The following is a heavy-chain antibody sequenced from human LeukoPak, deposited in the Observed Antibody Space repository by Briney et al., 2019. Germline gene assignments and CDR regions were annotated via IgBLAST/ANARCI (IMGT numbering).Heavy chain of an antibody. J-gene: IGHJ4*02. Sequence: ASVKVSCKASGYTFTSYGISWVRQAPGQGLEWMGWISAYNGNTNYAQKLQGRVTMTTDTSTSTACMELRSLRSDDTAVYYCAGVVTIFGVVIHGHFDYWGQGTLVTVSS. CDR1: GYTFTSYG. CDR3: AGVVTIFGVVIHGHFDY. D-gene: IGHD3-3*01. CDR2: ISAYNGNT. V-gene: IGHV1-18*01.